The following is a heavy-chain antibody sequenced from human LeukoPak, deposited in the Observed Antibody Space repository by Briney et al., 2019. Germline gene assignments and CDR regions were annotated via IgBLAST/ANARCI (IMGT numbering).Heavy chain of an antibody. CDR2: ISSSGSTT. V-gene: IGHV3-48*03. D-gene: IGHD2-2*01. CDR1: GFTFSSYE. Sequence: GGSLRLSCAASGFTFSSYEMNWVRQAPGKGLEWVSYISSSGSTTYYADSVKGRITISRDNAKISVFLQMNSLRAEDTAVYYCASDPSTSSWWGQGTLVTVSS. CDR3: ASDPSTSSW. J-gene: IGHJ4*02.